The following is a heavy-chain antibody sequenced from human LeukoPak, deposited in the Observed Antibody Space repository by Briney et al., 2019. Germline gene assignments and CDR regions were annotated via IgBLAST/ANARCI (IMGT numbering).Heavy chain of an antibody. V-gene: IGHV1-46*01. CDR3: EATDTTMVTFDY. D-gene: IGHD5-18*01. CDR1: GYTFTSYY. CDR2: IHPSGGST. J-gene: IGHJ4*02. Sequence: ASVKVSCKASGYTFTSYYMHWVRQAPGQGLEWMGIIHPSGGSTSYAQKFQGRVTMTRDTSTSTVYMDLSSLRSEDTAVYYCEATDTTMVTFDYWGQGTLVTVSS.